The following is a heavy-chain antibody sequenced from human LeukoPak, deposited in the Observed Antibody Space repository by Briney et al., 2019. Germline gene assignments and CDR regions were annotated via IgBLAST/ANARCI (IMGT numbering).Heavy chain of an antibody. J-gene: IGHJ3*02. V-gene: IGHV3-48*04. CDR1: GFTFSSYG. CDR3: ANGRRRAGGDI. Sequence: GGSLRLSCAASGFTFSSYGMNWVRQAPGKGLEWVSYIGSSSSIYFADSMKGRFTVSRDNAKNTLYLQMNSLRAEDTAVYYCANGRRRAGGDIWGQGTMVTVSS. CDR2: IGSSSSI. D-gene: IGHD3-10*01.